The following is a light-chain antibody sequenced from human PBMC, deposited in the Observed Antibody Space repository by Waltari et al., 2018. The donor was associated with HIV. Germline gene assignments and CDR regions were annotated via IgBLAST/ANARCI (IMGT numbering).Light chain of an antibody. Sequence: DIQLTQSPSFLSASVGDRVTITCRASQAISSYLAWNQQKPGKAPKLLIYAASTLQSGVPPRFSGSGSGTEFTLTIGSLQPEDFATYYCQQLDSYTQITFGGGTKVEIK. CDR1: QAISSY. CDR2: AAS. CDR3: QQLDSYTQIT. V-gene: IGKV1-9*01. J-gene: IGKJ4*01.